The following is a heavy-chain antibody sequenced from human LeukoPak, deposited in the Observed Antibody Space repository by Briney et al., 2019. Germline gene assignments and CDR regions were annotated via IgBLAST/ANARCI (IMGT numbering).Heavy chain of an antibody. CDR2: IETSSNNI. V-gene: IGHV3-21*01. D-gene: IGHD1-7*01. J-gene: IGHJ4*02. CDR1: ALTFSRYN. CDR3: ASGTVGNYALDY. Sequence: GVSLTLSCAASALTFSRYNMNWVGQGPGKGLEWVSSIETSSNNIYYTDSVKGRFTSSRDNAKNSLYLQVDSLRVEDTAVYFCASGTVGNYALDYWGQGTLVTVSS.